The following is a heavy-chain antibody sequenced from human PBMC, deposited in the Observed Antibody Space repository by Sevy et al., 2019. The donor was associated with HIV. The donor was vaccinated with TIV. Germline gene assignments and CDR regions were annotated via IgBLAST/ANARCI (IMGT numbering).Heavy chain of an antibody. CDR2: ISYDGSNE. D-gene: IGHD3-3*01. CDR1: GFTFSTYA. Sequence: GGSLRLSCAASGFTFSTYAMHWVRQAPGKGLEWVAVISYDGSNEYYADSVKGRFTISRDNSRNTLYLQINSLTAEDTAVYYCARAGIGDFWSGYYGIDHWGQGTLVTVSS. CDR3: ARAGIGDFWSGYYGIDH. J-gene: IGHJ4*02. V-gene: IGHV3-30-3*01.